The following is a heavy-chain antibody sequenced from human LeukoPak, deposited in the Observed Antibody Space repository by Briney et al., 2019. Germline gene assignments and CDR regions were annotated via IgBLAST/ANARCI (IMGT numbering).Heavy chain of an antibody. V-gene: IGHV1-69*01. CDR2: IIPIFGTA. J-gene: IGHJ4*02. CDR3: ARGFYGDYRGINLHYFDY. CDR1: GGTFSSYA. D-gene: IGHD4-17*01. Sequence: SVKVSCKASGGTFSSYAISWVRQAPGQGREWMGGIIPIFGTANYAQKFQGRVTSTADESTSTAYMELSSLRSEDTAVYYCARGFYGDYRGINLHYFDYWGQGTLVTVSS.